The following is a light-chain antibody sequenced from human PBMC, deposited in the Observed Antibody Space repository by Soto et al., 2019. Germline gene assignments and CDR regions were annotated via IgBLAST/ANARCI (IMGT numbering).Light chain of an antibody. CDR3: QQRSNWPPPT. J-gene: IGKJ4*01. CDR1: QSVSKY. CDR2: DAS. Sequence: EIVLTQSPATLSLSPGERATLSCRASQSVSKYLAWYQQKPGQAPRLLIYDASNRATGIPARFSGSGSGTDFTLTISSLEPEDFAVYYCQQRSNWPPPTFGGGTKAAIK. V-gene: IGKV3-11*01.